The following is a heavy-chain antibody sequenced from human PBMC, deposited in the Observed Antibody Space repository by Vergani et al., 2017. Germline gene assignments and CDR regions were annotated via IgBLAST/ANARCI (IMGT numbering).Heavy chain of an antibody. CDR2: ISYDGSNK. V-gene: IGHV3-30-3*01. CDR1: GFTFSSYA. Sequence: QVQLVESGGGVVQPGRSLRLFCAASGFTFSSYAMHWVRQAPGKGLEWVAVISYDGSNKYYADSVKGRFTISRDNSKNTLYLQMNSLRAEDTAVYYCARDQSPGSYGSGSYPDYWGQGTLVTVSS. J-gene: IGHJ4*02. CDR3: ARDQSPGSYGSGSYPDY. D-gene: IGHD3-10*01.